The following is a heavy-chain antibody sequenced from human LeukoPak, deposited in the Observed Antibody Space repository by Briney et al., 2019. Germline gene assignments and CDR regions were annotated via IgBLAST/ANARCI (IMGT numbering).Heavy chain of an antibody. CDR1: GDSVREYY. Sequence: SETLSLTCTVSGDSVREYYWSWIRQPPGKRLEWIGYIHNSGSANYNPALKSRVTMSVDTSKNQFSLKLGAVTAADTAVYFCARYSGSSPAFDDWGQGTTVTVSS. CDR2: IHNSGSA. CDR3: ARYSGSSPAFDD. V-gene: IGHV4-4*09. J-gene: IGHJ4*02. D-gene: IGHD1-26*01.